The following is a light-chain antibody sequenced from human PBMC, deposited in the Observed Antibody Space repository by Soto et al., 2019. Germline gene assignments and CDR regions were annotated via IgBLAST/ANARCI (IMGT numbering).Light chain of an antibody. Sequence: EIVLTQSPGTLFLSPGERATLSCRASQSVGTYLAWYQQKPGQAPRLLIYEASNRAAGIPARFSGSGSGTDFTLTISSLEPEDFAVYYCQQRSNWPITFGQGTRLENK. CDR3: QQRSNWPIT. CDR2: EAS. CDR1: QSVGTY. J-gene: IGKJ5*01. V-gene: IGKV3-11*01.